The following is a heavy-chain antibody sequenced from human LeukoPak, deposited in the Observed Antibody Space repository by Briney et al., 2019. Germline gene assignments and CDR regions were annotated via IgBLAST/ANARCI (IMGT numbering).Heavy chain of an antibody. D-gene: IGHD3-16*01. CDR2: ISSSSSYI. J-gene: IGHJ3*02. Sequence: GGSLRLSCAASGFTFSSYAMSWVRQAPGKGLEWVSSISSSSSYIYYADSVKGRFTISRDNAKNSLYLQMNSLRAEDTAVYYCASINVPEAFDIWGQGTMVTVSS. CDR3: ASINVPEAFDI. V-gene: IGHV3-21*01. CDR1: GFTFSSYA.